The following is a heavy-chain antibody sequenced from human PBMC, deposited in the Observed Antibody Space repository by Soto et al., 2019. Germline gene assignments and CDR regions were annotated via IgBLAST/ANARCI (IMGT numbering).Heavy chain of an antibody. V-gene: IGHV3-21*01. D-gene: IGHD3-3*01. J-gene: IGHJ6*02. Sequence: GGSLRLSCAASGFTFSSYSMNWVRQAPGKGLEWVSSISSSSSYIYYADSVKGRFTISRDNAKNSLYLQMNSLRAEDTAVYYCARGGQGEGMTYYDFWSGYSHYYYGMDVWGQGTTVTVSS. CDR3: ARGGQGEGMTYYDFWSGYSHYYYGMDV. CDR2: ISSSSSYI. CDR1: GFTFSSYS.